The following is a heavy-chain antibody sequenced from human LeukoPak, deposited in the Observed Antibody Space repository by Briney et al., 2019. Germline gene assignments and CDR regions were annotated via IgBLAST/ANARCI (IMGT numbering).Heavy chain of an antibody. J-gene: IGHJ6*02. V-gene: IGHV4-59*01. Sequence: PSETLSLTCAVYGGSFSGYYWSWIRQPPGKGLEWIGYIYYSGSTNYNPSLKSRVTISVDTSKNQFSPKLSSVTAADTAVYYCARDRYDSTYGMDVWGQGTTVTVSS. CDR2: IYYSGST. CDR3: ARDRYDSTYGMDV. CDR1: GGSFSGYY. D-gene: IGHD3-22*01.